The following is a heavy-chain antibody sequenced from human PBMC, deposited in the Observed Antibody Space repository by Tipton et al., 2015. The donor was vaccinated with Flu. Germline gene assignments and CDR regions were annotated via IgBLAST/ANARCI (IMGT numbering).Heavy chain of an antibody. CDR3: ARGGRSLPNYDF. CDR1: GYIFTTYD. J-gene: IGHJ4*02. V-gene: IGHV1-8*01. Sequence: QLVQSGAEVKKPGASVRVSCKASGYIFTTYDINWVRQATGQGLEWMGWMNPDSGDTGYAQKFQGRVTMTRDSSVSSAYLELNSLGSEETAVYYCARGGRSLPNYDFWGQGTLLTVSS. CDR2: MNPDSGDT. D-gene: IGHD5/OR15-5a*01.